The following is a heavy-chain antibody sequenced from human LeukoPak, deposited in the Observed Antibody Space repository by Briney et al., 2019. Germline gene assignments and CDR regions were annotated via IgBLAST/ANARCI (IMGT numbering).Heavy chain of an antibody. V-gene: IGHV6-1*01. Sequence: SQTLSLTCAISGDSVSSNSAAWNWIRQSPSRGPEWLGGTYYRSKWYNDYAVSVKSRIAINPDTSKNQFSLQLNSVTPEDTAVYYCARDSAGRYCSGGSCADYYYMDVWGKGTTVTVSS. CDR1: GDSVSSNSAA. D-gene: IGHD2-15*01. CDR3: ARDSAGRYCSGGSCADYYYMDV. CDR2: TYYRSKWYN. J-gene: IGHJ6*03.